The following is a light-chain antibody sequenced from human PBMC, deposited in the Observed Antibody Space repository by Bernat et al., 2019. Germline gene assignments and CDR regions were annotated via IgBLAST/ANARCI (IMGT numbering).Light chain of an antibody. CDR1: QAISNY. CDR3: QQYYSTPYT. V-gene: IGKV1-16*02. CDR2: AAS. Sequence: DIQMTQSPSSLPASVGDRVTITCRASQAISNYLAWFQQKPGKAPKSLINAASNLQRGVPSKFSDSGSGTDFTLTIRSLQPEDFATYYCQQYYSTPYTFGQGTKVEIK. J-gene: IGKJ2*01.